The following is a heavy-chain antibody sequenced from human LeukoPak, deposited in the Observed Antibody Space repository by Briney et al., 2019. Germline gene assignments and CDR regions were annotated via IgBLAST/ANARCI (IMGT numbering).Heavy chain of an antibody. Sequence: GGSLRLSCAASGFTFSSYEMNWVRQAPGKGLEWVSYISSSGSTIYYADSVKGRFTISRDNAKNSLYLQMNSLRAEDTAVYYCARDLSGYYGSGSAYYYYYYMDVWGKGTTVTVSS. CDR1: GFTFSSYE. CDR2: ISSSGSTI. J-gene: IGHJ6*03. CDR3: ARDLSGYYGSGSAYYYYYYMDV. V-gene: IGHV3-48*03. D-gene: IGHD3-10*01.